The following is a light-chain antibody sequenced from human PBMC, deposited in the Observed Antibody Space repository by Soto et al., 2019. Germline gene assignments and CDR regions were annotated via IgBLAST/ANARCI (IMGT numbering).Light chain of an antibody. J-gene: IGKJ4*01. CDR3: KQYGSSPLS. CDR1: QYVSTTF. Sequence: IVLTQSPDTLSLSPGERATLSCRASQYVSTTFFAWYQQKPGQAPRLLIYGTSNRATGIPDRFSGSGSGTDFTLTSSRPEPEDFAVYYCKQYGSSPLSFGGGTRMEIK. V-gene: IGKV3-20*01. CDR2: GTS.